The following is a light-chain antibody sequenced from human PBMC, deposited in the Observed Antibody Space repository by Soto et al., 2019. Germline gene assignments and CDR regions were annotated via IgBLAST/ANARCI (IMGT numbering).Light chain of an antibody. J-gene: IGKJ1*01. CDR2: DAS. CDR3: QQYNIFWT. Sequence: IQMTQSPSTLSASIGDGVTITFRASQSISNSLAWYQQRPWKAPKLLIYDASSLESGVPSRFSGSGYGTEFTLTITSLQPDDSATYFCQQYNIFWTFGQGTKVDIK. CDR1: QSISNS. V-gene: IGKV1-5*01.